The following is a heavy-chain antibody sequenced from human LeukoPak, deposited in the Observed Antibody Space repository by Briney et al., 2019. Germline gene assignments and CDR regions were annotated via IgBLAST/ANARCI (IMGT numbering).Heavy chain of an antibody. CDR3: ARGPRGYYGSGSYSY. D-gene: IGHD3-10*01. CDR1: GGSFSGYY. Sequence: SETLSLTCAVYGGSFSGYYWSWLRQPPGKGLEWIGEINHSGSTNYNPSLKSRVTISVDTSKNQFSLKLSSVTAADTAVYYCARGPRGYYGSGSYSYWGQGTLVTVSS. CDR2: INHSGST. V-gene: IGHV4-34*01. J-gene: IGHJ4*02.